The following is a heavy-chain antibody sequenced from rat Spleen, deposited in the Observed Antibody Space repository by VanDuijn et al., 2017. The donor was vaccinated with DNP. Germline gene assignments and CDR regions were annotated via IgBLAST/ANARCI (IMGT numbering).Heavy chain of an antibody. J-gene: IGHJ2*01. CDR3: ARWVWYFDY. V-gene: IGHV3-1*01. Sequence: EVQLQESGPGLVKPSQSLSLTCSVTDSSITSNYWGWIRQFPGNKMEWVGHISYSGTTTYNPSLKGRISITRDTSKNQFFLHLNSVTTEDTATYYCARWVWYFDYWGQGVMVTVSS. CDR1: DSSITSNY. CDR2: ISYSGTT.